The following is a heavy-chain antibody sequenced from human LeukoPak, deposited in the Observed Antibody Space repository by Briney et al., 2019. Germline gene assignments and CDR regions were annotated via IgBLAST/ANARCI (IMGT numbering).Heavy chain of an antibody. CDR1: GGSFSGYY. V-gene: IGHV4-34*01. Sequence: SETLSLTCAVYGGSFSGYYWSWIRQPPGKGLEWIGEINHSGSTNYNPSLKSRVTISVDTSKNQFSLKLSSVTAADTAVYYCARGSGWYVDNWFDPWGQGTLVTVSS. D-gene: IGHD6-19*01. CDR2: INHSGST. J-gene: IGHJ5*02. CDR3: ARGSGWYVDNWFDP.